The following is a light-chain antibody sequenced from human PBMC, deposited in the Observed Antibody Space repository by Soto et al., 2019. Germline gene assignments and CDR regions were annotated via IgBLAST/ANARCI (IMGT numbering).Light chain of an antibody. CDR1: QSVFYSTNNKNY. Sequence: DIVMTQSPDSLAVSLGERATINCRSSQSVFYSTNNKNYLAWYQQKPGQPPKLLIYWASTRESGVPDRFSASGSGTDFTLTISSLQAEDVAVYYCHQYRNPPQNFGQGTKVEIK. V-gene: IGKV4-1*01. CDR3: HQYRNPPQN. J-gene: IGKJ1*01. CDR2: WAS.